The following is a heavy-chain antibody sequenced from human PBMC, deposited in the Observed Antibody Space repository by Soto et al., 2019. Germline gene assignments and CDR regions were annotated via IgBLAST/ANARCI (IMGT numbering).Heavy chain of an antibody. V-gene: IGHV4-30-2*01. D-gene: IGHD4-17*01. CDR1: GGSISSGGYS. CDR3: ARAHYGDYGYGMDV. CDR2: IYHSGST. Sequence: SETLSLTCAVSGGSISSGGYSWSWIRQPPGKGLEWIGYIYHSGSTYYNPSLKSRVTIPVDRSKNQFSLKLSSVTAADTAVYYCARAHYGDYGYGMDVWGQGTTVTVSS. J-gene: IGHJ6*02.